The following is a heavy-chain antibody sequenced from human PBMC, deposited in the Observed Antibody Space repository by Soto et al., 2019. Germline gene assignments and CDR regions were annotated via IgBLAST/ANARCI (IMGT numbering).Heavy chain of an antibody. CDR2: IYYSGST. J-gene: IGHJ3*02. CDR3: ARRPEAFDI. Sequence: SETLSLTCTVSGGSISNSSYYWGWIRQPPGKGLEWIGSIYYSGSTYYNPSLESRVTISVDTSKNQFSLKLSSVTAADTAVYYCARRPEAFDIWGQGTMVTVSS. V-gene: IGHV4-39*01. CDR1: GGSISNSSYY.